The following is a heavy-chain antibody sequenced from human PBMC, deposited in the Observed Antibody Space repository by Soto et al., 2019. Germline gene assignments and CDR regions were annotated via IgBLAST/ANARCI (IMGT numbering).Heavy chain of an antibody. J-gene: IGHJ6*03. D-gene: IGHD6-13*01. CDR1: GFTFSSYG. CDR2: ISYDGSNK. CDR3: AKDGTSYKLAAAGGLTHNYYYYMDV. Sequence: GGSLRLSCAASGFTFSSYGMHWVRQAPGKGLEWVAVISYDGSNKYYADSVKGRFTISRDNSKNTLYLQMNSLRAEDTAVYYCAKDGTSYKLAAAGGLTHNYYYYMDVWGKGTTVTVSS. V-gene: IGHV3-30*18.